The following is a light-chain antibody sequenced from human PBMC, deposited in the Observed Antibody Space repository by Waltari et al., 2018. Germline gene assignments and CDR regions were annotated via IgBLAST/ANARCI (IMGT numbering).Light chain of an antibody. Sequence: SYELTQASSMSVFAGQTARINCSGDVLAKKYARWLQQRPGQAPVVLIYKDSERPSGIPGRFFGSSSGTTVTLTISGAQVEDEADYYCYSAADNNVIFGGGTKLTVL. CDR3: YSAADNNVI. J-gene: IGLJ2*01. V-gene: IGLV3-27*01. CDR2: KDS. CDR1: VLAKKY.